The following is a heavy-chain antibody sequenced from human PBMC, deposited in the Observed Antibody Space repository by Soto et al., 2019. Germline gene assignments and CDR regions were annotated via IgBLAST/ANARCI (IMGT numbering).Heavy chain of an antibody. V-gene: IGHV1-18*01. CDR1: GYTFTSYG. CDR2: ISAYNGNT. J-gene: IGHJ6*02. Sequence: ASVKVSFKASGYTFTSYGISWVRQAPGQGLEWMGWISAYNGNTNYAQKLQGRVTMTTDTSTSTAYMELSSLRSEDTAVYYCARGRGYDDSPRYYYGIDVWGQGTTVTVSS. CDR3: ARGRGYDDSPRYYYGIDV. D-gene: IGHD3-3*01.